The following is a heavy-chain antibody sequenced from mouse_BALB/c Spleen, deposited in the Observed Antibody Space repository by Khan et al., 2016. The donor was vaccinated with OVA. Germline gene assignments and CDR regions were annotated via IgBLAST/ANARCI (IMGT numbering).Heavy chain of an antibody. CDR1: GYTFTSYY. V-gene: IGHV1-53*01. CDR3: TRSRYVSCAY. CDR2: IKPSNGDT. J-gene: IGHJ3*01. Sequence: VQLQQSGAELVKPGASVRLSCKASGYTFTSYYLYWVKQRPGQGLEWIGDIKPSNGDTNFNEKFKSKATLTVDKSSSTAYIHLNSLTSEDSAVYYVTRSRYVSCAYWGQGTLVTVSA.